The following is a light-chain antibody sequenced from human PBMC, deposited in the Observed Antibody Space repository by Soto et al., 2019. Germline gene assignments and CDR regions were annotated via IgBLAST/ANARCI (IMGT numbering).Light chain of an antibody. CDR2: TTD. J-gene: IGLJ3*02. Sequence: QAVVTQEPSLTVSPGGTVTLTCASSTGAVTSGNYPSWFQQKPGQAPTTLIYTTDDEHSWTPARFSGSLLGGKAALTLSGAQPEDEAEYYCLLYYGGAHLMFGGGTKLTVL. CDR1: TGAVTSGNY. V-gene: IGLV7-43*01. CDR3: LLYYGGAHLM.